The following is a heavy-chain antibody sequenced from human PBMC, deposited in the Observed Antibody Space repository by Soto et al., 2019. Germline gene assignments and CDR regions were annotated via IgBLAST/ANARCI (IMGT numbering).Heavy chain of an antibody. D-gene: IGHD6-13*01. CDR1: GGTFSSYA. J-gene: IGHJ6*02. V-gene: IGHV1-69*13. Sequence: GASVKVSCKASGGTFSSYAISWVRQAPGQGLEWMGGIIPIFGTANYAQKFQGRVTITADESTSTAYMELSSLRSEDTAVYYCARDRRGSSWPYYYGMDVWGQGTTVTVSS. CDR2: IIPIFGTA. CDR3: ARDRRGSSWPYYYGMDV.